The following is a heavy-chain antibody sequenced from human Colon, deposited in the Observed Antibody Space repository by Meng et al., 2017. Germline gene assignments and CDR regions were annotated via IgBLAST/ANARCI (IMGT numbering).Heavy chain of an antibody. J-gene: IGHJ4*02. Sequence: QVQSQDSGPGLVKPSETLSLTCAVSGGSISTYYWSWIRQSPGKGLEWIGNNYYSGSTNYNPSLASRVTISVDSSKNQFSLKLSSVTAADTAVYYCARHQNGGTYPLDYWGQGTLVTVSS. D-gene: IGHD3-16*02. V-gene: IGHV4-59*08. CDR1: GGSISTYY. CDR3: ARHQNGGTYPLDY. CDR2: NYYSGST.